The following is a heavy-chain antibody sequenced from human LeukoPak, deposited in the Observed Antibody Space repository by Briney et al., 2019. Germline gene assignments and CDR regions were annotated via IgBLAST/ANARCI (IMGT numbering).Heavy chain of an antibody. V-gene: IGHV3-48*01. J-gene: IGHJ3*02. D-gene: IGHD3-3*01. CDR1: GFTFSSDS. CDR3: AKDPPYDFWSGAFDI. CDR2: ISSSGNTK. Sequence: GGSLRLSCAGSGFTFSSDSMNWVRQAPGKGLEWVSYISSSGNTKHYVDSVKGRFTISRDNAKNSVYLQMNSLRAEDTAVYYCAKDPPYDFWSGAFDIWGQGTMVTVSS.